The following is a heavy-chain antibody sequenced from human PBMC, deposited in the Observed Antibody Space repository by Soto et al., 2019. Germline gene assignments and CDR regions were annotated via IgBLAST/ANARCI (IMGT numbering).Heavy chain of an antibody. CDR2: MNPNSGNT. J-gene: IGHJ6*03. D-gene: IGHD3-16*02. Sequence: ASVKVSCKASGYTFTSYDINWVRQATGQGLEWMGWMNPNSGNTGYAQKFRGRVTMTRNTSISTAYMELSSLRSEDTAVYYCARGGVSGYDYIWGSYRYDYYYYMDVWGKGTTVTVSS. V-gene: IGHV1-8*01. CDR3: ARGGVSGYDYIWGSYRYDYYYYMDV. CDR1: GYTFTSYD.